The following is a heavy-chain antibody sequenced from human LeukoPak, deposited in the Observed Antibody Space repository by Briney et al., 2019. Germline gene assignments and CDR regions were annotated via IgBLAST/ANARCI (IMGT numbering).Heavy chain of an antibody. CDR1: GFTFSSYS. CDR3: ARPHDYGDFDAFDI. D-gene: IGHD4-17*01. V-gene: IGHV3-48*02. Sequence: GGSLRLSCAASGFTFSSYSMNWVRQAPGRGLEWVSNIDTSSSTIYSADSVKGRFTISRDNAKNSLYLQMNSLRDEDTAVYYCARPHDYGDFDAFDIWGQGTMVTVSS. CDR2: IDTSSSTI. J-gene: IGHJ3*02.